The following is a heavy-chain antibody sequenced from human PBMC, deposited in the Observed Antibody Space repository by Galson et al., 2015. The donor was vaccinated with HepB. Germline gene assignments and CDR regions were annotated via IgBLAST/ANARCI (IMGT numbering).Heavy chain of an antibody. CDR1: GFTFSSYA. J-gene: IGHJ4*02. V-gene: IGHV3-30*04. CDR2: ISYDGSNK. Sequence: LRLSCAASGFTFSSYAMHWVRQAPGKGLEWVAVISYDGSNKYYADSVKGRFTISRDNSKNTLYLQMNSLRAEDTAVYYCARARAARVRGVIDYWGQGTLVTVSS. D-gene: IGHD3-10*01. CDR3: ARARAARVRGVIDY.